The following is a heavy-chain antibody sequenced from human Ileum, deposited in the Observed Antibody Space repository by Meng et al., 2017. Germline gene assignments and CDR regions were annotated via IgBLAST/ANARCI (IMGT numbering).Heavy chain of an antibody. J-gene: IGHJ4*02. CDR3: AHSFHYYGSGSYSDFVY. CDR1: GFSLSTSGVG. V-gene: IGHV2-5*02. CDR2: IYWDDDK. Sequence: SGPTLVKPTQTLTLNSAFSGFSLSTSGVGVGWIRQPPEKALEWLALIYWDDDKRYSPSLQSRLTITKDTSKNQVVLTMTNIDPVDTATYYCAHSFHYYGSGSYSDFVYWGQGTLVTVS. D-gene: IGHD3-10*01.